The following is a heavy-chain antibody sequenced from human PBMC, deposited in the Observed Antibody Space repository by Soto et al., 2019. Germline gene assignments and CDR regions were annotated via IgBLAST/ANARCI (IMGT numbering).Heavy chain of an antibody. V-gene: IGHV4-39*01. Sequence: QLQLQESGPGLVKPSETLSLTCTVSGGSISSSSYYWGWIRQPQGKGLEWIGSIYYSGSTYYNPALKSRVTISVDTSKDQLSLKLSSVTAADTAVYYCARHRHSSEGYSSGWYNWFDPWGQGTLVTVSS. D-gene: IGHD6-19*01. CDR3: ARHRHSSEGYSSGWYNWFDP. CDR2: IYYSGST. CDR1: GGSISSSSYY. J-gene: IGHJ5*02.